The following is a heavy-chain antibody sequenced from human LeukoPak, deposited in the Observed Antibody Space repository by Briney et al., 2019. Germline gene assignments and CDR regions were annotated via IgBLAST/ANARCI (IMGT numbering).Heavy chain of an antibody. D-gene: IGHD6-19*01. J-gene: IGHJ4*02. CDR3: ARVASGWCFDY. CDR2: ISSSSSYI. Sequence: GGSLRLSCAASGFTFSSYSMNWVRQAPGKGLEWVSSISSSSSYIYYADSVEGRFTISRDNAKNSLYLQMNSLRAEDTAVYYCARVASGWCFDYWGQGTLVTVSS. V-gene: IGHV3-21*01. CDR1: GFTFSSYS.